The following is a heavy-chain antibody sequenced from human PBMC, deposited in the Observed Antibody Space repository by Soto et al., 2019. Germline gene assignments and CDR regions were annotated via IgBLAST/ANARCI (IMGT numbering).Heavy chain of an antibody. CDR1: GGTFSSYA. J-gene: IGHJ3*02. D-gene: IGHD2-21*02. V-gene: IGHV1-69*13. Sequence: ASVKVSCKASGGTFSSYAISWVRQAPGQGLEWMGGTIPIFGTANYAQKFQGRVTITADESTSTAYMELSSLRSEDTAVYYCARGRTQHIVVVTAINAFDIWGQGTMVTVSS. CDR3: ARGRTQHIVVVTAINAFDI. CDR2: TIPIFGTA.